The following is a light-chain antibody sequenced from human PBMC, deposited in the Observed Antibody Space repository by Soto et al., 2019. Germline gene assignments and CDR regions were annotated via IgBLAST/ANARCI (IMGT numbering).Light chain of an antibody. CDR1: SSNIGAGYD. Sequence: QSVLTQPPSVSGAPGQRVTISCTGSSSNIGAGYDVHWYQQLPGAVPKLLIYGNSNRPSGVPDRFSGSKSGTSASLAITGLQAEDEADYYCQSYDNGMSGYVIFGGGTQLTVL. CDR3: QSYDNGMSGYVI. V-gene: IGLV1-40*01. CDR2: GNS. J-gene: IGLJ2*01.